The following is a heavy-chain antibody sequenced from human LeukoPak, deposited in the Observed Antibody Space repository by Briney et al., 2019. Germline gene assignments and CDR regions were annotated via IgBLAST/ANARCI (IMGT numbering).Heavy chain of an antibody. CDR1: GGTFSIYA. CDR3: ARGWDYDSGGRPTAYVY. J-gene: IGHJ4*02. Sequence: AASVTVSCKASGGTFSIYAISWVRQAPGQGLEWMGGIIPIFGTANYAQKFQGKVTITADESTSTAYMELSSLRSEDTAVYYCARGWDYDSGGRPTAYVYWGQGTLVSVSS. V-gene: IGHV1-69*13. CDR2: IIPIFGTA. D-gene: IGHD3-22*01.